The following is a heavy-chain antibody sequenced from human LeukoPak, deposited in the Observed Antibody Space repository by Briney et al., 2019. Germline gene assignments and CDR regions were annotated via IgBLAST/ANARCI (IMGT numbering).Heavy chain of an antibody. Sequence: GASVKVSCKASGYTFTSYGISWVRQAPGQGLEWMGWISAYNGNTNYVQKLQGRVTMTTDTSTSTAYMELRSLRSDDTAVYYCARGSSKGLVVAVLNYYYYGMDVWGQGTTVTVSS. CDR3: ARGSSKGLVVAVLNYYYYGMDV. J-gene: IGHJ6*02. CDR2: ISAYNGNT. CDR1: GYTFTSYG. V-gene: IGHV1-18*01. D-gene: IGHD2-15*01.